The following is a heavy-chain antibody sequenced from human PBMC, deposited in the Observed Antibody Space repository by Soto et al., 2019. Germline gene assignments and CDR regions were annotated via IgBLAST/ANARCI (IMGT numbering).Heavy chain of an antibody. CDR2: ILYSGST. CDR1: GASIRSNNYY. J-gene: IGHJ4*02. CDR3: VRLDTTTTTILNY. D-gene: IGHD4-17*01. Sequence: PSETLSITCSVSGASIRSNNYYWGWIRQPPGRGLEWIGSILYSGSTYYNPSLKSRGDISADTSKNQISLRLTSVTAADTAVYFCVRLDTTTTTILNYWGQGALVTVSS. V-gene: IGHV4-39*01.